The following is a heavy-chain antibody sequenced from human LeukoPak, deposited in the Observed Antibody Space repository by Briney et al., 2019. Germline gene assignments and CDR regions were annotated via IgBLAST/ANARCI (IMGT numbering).Heavy chain of an antibody. Sequence: SETLSLTCAVYGGPFSGYLWSWIRHPPGEGLEWIGEINHSGTTNYNPSLKSRVSMSVDTSKKQFSLKMSSVTAADTAMYYCARGFHLNYDIVTGYYRYGAFDIWGQGTTVTVSS. V-gene: IGHV4-34*01. CDR2: INHSGTT. CDR1: GGPFSGYL. CDR3: ARGFHLNYDIVTGYYRYGAFDI. D-gene: IGHD3-9*01. J-gene: IGHJ3*02.